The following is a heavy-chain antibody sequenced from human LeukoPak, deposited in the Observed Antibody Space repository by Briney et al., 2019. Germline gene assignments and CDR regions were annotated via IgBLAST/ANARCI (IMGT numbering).Heavy chain of an antibody. CDR3: ARGRERGAAAGTGNWFDP. Sequence: PSETLSLTCTVSGGSISTYHWSWIRQPPGKGMEWLGYIYNSGSTNYNHSLKSRVTISVDTSKNQFSLKLSSVTAADTAVYYCARGRERGAAAGTGNWFDPWGQGTLVTVSS. CDR1: GGSISTYH. J-gene: IGHJ5*02. CDR2: IYNSGST. V-gene: IGHV4-59*01. D-gene: IGHD6-13*01.